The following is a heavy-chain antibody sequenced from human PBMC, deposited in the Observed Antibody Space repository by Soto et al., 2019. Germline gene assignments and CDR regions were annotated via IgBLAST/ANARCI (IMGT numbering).Heavy chain of an antibody. CDR3: ARTDLRYCSGGACYKGFDS. Sequence: QVQLVQSGAGVKKPGSSVKVSCKASGGTFSNYILNWVRQAPGQGLEWMGEIIPVFVTTNYAQKFQGRVSITADESTSTAYMELSSLRSEDTAVFYCARTDLRYCSGGACYKGFDSWGQGTLVTVSS. CDR1: GGTFSNYI. V-gene: IGHV1-69*01. J-gene: IGHJ4*02. D-gene: IGHD2-15*01. CDR2: IIPVFVTT.